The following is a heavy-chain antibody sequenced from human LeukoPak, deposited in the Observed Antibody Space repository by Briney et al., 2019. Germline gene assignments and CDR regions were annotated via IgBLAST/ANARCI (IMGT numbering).Heavy chain of an antibody. V-gene: IGHV3-23*01. J-gene: IGHJ4*02. D-gene: IGHD2-2*01. Sequence: GGSLRLSCAASGFTFSSYAMSWVGQAPGKRLEWVSAISGSGGSTYYADSVKGRFTISRDNSKNTLYLQMNSLRAEDTAVYYCAKDAPVNIVVVPAANSWGQGTPVTVSS. CDR3: AKDAPVNIVVVPAANS. CDR2: ISGSGGST. CDR1: GFTFSSYA.